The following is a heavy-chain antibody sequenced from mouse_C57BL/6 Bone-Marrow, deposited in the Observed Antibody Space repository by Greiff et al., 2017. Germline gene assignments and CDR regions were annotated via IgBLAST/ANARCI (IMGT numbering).Heavy chain of an antibody. V-gene: IGHV1-19*01. J-gene: IGHJ2*01. CDR3: AYYDGSSDY. Sequence: EVQLQQSGPVLVKPGASVKMSCKASGYTFTDYYMNWVKQSHGKSLEWIGVINPYNGGTSYNQKFKGKATLTVDKSSSTAYMELNSLTSEDSAVYYCAYYDGSSDYWGQGTTLTVSS. CDR1: GYTFTDYY. D-gene: IGHD1-1*01. CDR2: INPYNGGT.